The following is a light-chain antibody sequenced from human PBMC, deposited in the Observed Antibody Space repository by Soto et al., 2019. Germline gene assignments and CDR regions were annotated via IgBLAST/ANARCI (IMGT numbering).Light chain of an antibody. J-gene: IGLJ2*01. Sequence: NFMLTQPHSVSESPGKTVTISCTRSSGSIASNYVQWYQQRPGSAPTTVIYEDNQRPSGVPDRFSGSIDSSSNSASLTISGLKTEDEADYYFQSYDSRNPGVVFCGVTKLTVL. CDR3: QSYDSRNPGVV. CDR2: EDN. V-gene: IGLV6-57*04. CDR1: SGSIASNY.